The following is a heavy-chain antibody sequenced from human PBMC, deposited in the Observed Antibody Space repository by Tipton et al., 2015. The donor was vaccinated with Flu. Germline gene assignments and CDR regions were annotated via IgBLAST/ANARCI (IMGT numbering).Heavy chain of an antibody. D-gene: IGHD3-10*01. CDR2: ISSSGSTI. J-gene: IGHJ3*02. CDR3: ASNWGIDPVRGIWGAFDI. Sequence: VQLVQSGGGLVQPGGSLRLSCAASGFTFSSYEMNWVRQAPGKGLEWVSYISSSGSTIYYADSVKGRFTISRDNAKNSLYLQMNSLRAEDTAVYYCASNWGIDPVRGIWGAFDIWGQGTMVTVSS. CDR1: GFTFSSYE. V-gene: IGHV3-48*03.